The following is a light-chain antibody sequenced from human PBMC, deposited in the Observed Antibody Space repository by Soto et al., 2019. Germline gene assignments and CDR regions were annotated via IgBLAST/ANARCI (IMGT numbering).Light chain of an antibody. J-gene: IGKJ1*01. V-gene: IGKV1-27*01. Sequence: DIQMTQSRSSLSASVGDRVTITCRASQGIGDYLAWYQQKPGKAPKLLIYATSALQSGVPSRFSGSRSGTDFTLTISSLQPEDVATYYCQKYNSAPPTFGQGTKVDIK. CDR2: ATS. CDR1: QGIGDY. CDR3: QKYNSAPPT.